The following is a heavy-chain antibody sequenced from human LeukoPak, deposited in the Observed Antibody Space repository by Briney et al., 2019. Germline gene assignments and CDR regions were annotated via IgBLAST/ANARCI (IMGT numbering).Heavy chain of an antibody. J-gene: IGHJ4*02. CDR3: AKTLRWYDY. CDR2: LSGGGGGT. D-gene: IGHD4-23*01. CDR1: GFTFSNYG. Sequence: GGSLRLSCAASGFTFSNYGMSWVRQAPGKGREWVSALSGGGGGTYYADSVKGRFTISRDNSKNTLYLQMDSLRAEDTAVYYCAKTLRWYDYWGQGTLVTVSS. V-gene: IGHV3-23*01.